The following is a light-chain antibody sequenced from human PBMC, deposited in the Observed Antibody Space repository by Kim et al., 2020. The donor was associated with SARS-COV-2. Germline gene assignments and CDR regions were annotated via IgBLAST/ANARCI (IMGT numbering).Light chain of an antibody. CDR1: SSNIGSNT. V-gene: IGLV1-44*01. CDR2: SNN. CDR3: AAWDESLKAVV. Sequence: GQRVTISCAGSSSNIGSNTVNWYQQLPGTAPKLLIYSNNQRPSGVPDRFSGSKSGTSASLAISGLQSEDEADYYCAAWDESLKAVVFGGGTQLTVL. J-gene: IGLJ2*01.